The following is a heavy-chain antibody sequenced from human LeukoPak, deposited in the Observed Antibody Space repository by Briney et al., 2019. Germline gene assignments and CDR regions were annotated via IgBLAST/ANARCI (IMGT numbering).Heavy chain of an antibody. Sequence: SETLSLTCTISGGSISRYYWNWIRQPPGKGLEWIGYIYYSGSTNYSPSLKSRVTISVDTSKNQYSLKLSSVTAADTAVYYCARDLGYGDPFDYWGQGTLVTVSS. V-gene: IGHV4-59*01. J-gene: IGHJ4*02. CDR3: ARDLGYGDPFDY. CDR2: IYYSGST. CDR1: GGSISRYY. D-gene: IGHD4-17*01.